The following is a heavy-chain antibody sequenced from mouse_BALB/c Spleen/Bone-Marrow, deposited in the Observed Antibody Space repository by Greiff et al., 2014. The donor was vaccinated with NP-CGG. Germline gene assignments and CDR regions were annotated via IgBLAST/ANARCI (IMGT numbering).Heavy chain of an antibody. CDR1: GYTFTDYA. CDR3: ASGNYYYAMDY. J-gene: IGHJ4*01. Sequence: QVQLQQPGAELVRPGVSVKISCKGSGYTFTDYAMHWVKQSHAKSLEWIGVTSTYYGDASYNQKFKGKATMTVDKSSSTAYMELARLTSEDSAIYYCASGNYYYAMDYWGQGTSVTVSS. V-gene: IGHV1S137*01. D-gene: IGHD2-1*01. CDR2: TSTYYGDA.